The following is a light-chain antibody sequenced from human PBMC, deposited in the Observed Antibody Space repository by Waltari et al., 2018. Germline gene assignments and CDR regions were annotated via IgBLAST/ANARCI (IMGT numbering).Light chain of an antibody. CDR2: WAF. Sequence: DIVMTQSPDSLAVSLGERATINCKSSQSVLYSSNDKNYLAWYQQKPRQPTRLLIYWAFTRESGVPDRFSGSGSGTDFTLTISSLQAEDVAVYYCQQYYSGPRTFGQGTKVEIK. CDR1: QSVLYSSNDKNY. J-gene: IGKJ1*01. CDR3: QQYYSGPRT. V-gene: IGKV4-1*01.